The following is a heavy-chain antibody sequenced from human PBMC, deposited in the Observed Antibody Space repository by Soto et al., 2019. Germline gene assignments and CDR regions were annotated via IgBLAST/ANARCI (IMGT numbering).Heavy chain of an antibody. D-gene: IGHD5-12*01. CDR3: ARGGGYASNWFDP. CDR1: GGSISSYY. CDR2: IYYSGST. Sequence: SETLSLTCTVSGGSISSYYWSWIRPPPGKGLEWIGYIYYSGSTNYNPSLKSRVTISVDTSKNRFSLKLSSVTAADTAVYYCARGGGYASNWFDPWGQGTLVTVSS. V-gene: IGHV4-59*01. J-gene: IGHJ5*02.